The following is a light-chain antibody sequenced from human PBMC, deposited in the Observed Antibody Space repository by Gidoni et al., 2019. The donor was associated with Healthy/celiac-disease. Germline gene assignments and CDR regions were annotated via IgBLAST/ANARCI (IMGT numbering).Light chain of an antibody. V-gene: IGLV2-23*01. Sequence: QSALTQPASVSGSPGQSITISCTGTSSDVGSYNLVSCYQQHPGKAPKLMIYEGSKRPSGVSNRFSGSKSGNTASLTISGLQAEDEADYYCCSYAGSLRVFGTGTKVTVL. CDR2: EGS. CDR1: SSDVGSYNL. CDR3: CSYAGSLRV. J-gene: IGLJ1*01.